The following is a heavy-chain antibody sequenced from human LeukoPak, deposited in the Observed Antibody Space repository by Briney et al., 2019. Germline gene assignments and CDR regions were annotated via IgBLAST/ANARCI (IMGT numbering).Heavy chain of an antibody. J-gene: IGHJ4*02. Sequence: GGSLRLSCAASGFTFNNYAMSWVRQAPGKGLEWVSAMSGSGGSTYNADSVKDRFTISRDNSKNTLYLQMNSLRADDTARYYCIGYGGNSFWGQGTPVTVSS. CDR2: MSGSGGST. D-gene: IGHD4-23*01. CDR3: IGYGGNSF. CDR1: GFTFNNYA. V-gene: IGHV3-23*01.